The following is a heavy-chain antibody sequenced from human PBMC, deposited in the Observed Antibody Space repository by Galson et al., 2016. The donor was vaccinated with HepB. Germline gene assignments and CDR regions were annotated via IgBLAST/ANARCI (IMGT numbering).Heavy chain of an antibody. CDR1: GFSFGSYS. Sequence: SLRLACAASGFSFGSYSFNWVRQAPGKGLQWVSYIDGSSTTIYYQDSVKGRFSISRDNAKNSLYLQMKSLRNEDTAVYYCARYGRWEHLWSIFYNPGMDVWGQGTTVTVS. CDR3: ARYGRWEHLWSIFYNPGMDV. J-gene: IGHJ6*02. CDR2: IDGSSTTI. D-gene: IGHD4-23*01. V-gene: IGHV3-48*02.